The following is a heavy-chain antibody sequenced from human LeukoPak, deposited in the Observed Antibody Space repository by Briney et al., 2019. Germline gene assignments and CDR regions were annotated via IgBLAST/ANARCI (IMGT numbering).Heavy chain of an antibody. J-gene: IGHJ4*02. CDR3: ARGYRSSSTTPVGY. Sequence: SETLSLTCAVYGGSFSGYYWSWIRQPPGKGLEWIGYIYYSGSTNYNPSLKSRVTISVDTSKNQFSLKLSSVTAADTAVYYCARGYRSSSTTPVGYWGQGTLVTVSS. V-gene: IGHV4-59*08. D-gene: IGHD2-2*01. CDR2: IYYSGST. CDR1: GGSFSGYY.